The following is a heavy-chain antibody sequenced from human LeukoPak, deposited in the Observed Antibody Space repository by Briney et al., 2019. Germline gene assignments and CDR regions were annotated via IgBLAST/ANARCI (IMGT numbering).Heavy chain of an antibody. CDR2: MTSSGETS. Sequence: PGGSLRLSCAGSGLTLAIFEMNWVRQAPGKGLEWISYMTSSGETSYYADSVKGRFTISRDNVQNSVFLQMNSLRAEDTAVYYCARVSPNTVTTLQYFDYWGQGTLVTVSS. CDR3: ARVSPNTVTTLQYFDY. V-gene: IGHV3-48*03. CDR1: GLTLAIFE. D-gene: IGHD4-17*01. J-gene: IGHJ4*02.